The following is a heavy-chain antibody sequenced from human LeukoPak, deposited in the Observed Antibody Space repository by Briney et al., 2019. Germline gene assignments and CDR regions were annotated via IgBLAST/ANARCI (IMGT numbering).Heavy chain of an antibody. Sequence: TGGTLRLSCAASGFTFSSYGMHWVRQAPGKGLEWVAFIRYDGSNKYYADSVKGRFTISRDNSKNTLYLQMNILRAEETAVYYCAKGDPRGDYAADYWGQGTLVTVSS. CDR3: AKGDPRGDYAADY. CDR2: IRYDGSNK. V-gene: IGHV3-30*02. CDR1: GFTFSSYG. J-gene: IGHJ4*02. D-gene: IGHD4-17*01.